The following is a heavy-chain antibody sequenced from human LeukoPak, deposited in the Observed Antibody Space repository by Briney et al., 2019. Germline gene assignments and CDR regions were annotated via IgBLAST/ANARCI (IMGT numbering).Heavy chain of an antibody. CDR1: GFTFNNYA. Sequence: GSLRLSCAASGFTFNNYAMNWVRQAPGKGLEWVSSISGGGENTYYADSAKGRFTISRDNSQNTLYLQMNSLRAEDTAVYYCARDYADYVGYFFFDYWGQGTLVTVSS. CDR2: ISGGGENT. CDR3: ARDYADYVGYFFFDY. V-gene: IGHV3-23*01. D-gene: IGHD4-17*01. J-gene: IGHJ4*02.